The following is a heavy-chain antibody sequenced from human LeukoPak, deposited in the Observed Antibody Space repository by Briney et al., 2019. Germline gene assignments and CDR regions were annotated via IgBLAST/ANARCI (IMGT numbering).Heavy chain of an antibody. V-gene: IGHV3-72*01. D-gene: IGHD3-22*01. Sequence: GGSLRLSCAASGFKFSDHHIDWVRQAPGKGLEWVGRSRNKASSYTTEYAASVEGRFTISRDVSESSLYLQMNSLRAEDTAVYYCARDLNYYDSSGYGHWGQGTLVTVSS. CDR2: SRNKASSYTT. J-gene: IGHJ4*02. CDR3: ARDLNYYDSSGYGH. CDR1: GFKFSDHH.